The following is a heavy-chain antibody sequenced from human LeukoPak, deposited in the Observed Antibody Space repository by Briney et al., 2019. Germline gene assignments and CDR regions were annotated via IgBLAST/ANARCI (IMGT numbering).Heavy chain of an antibody. CDR1: GYTFSSYY. CDR2: ISPSGGST. J-gene: IGHJ4*02. CDR3: ARETTVTSRFDY. D-gene: IGHD4-17*01. V-gene: IGHV1-46*01. Sequence: GSVKVSCKASGYTFSSYYIHWVRQAPGQGLEWMGIISPSGGSTSYAQKFQGRVTMTRDTSTSTVYMELSSLRSDVTAVFYCARETTVTSRFDYWGQGTLVTVSS.